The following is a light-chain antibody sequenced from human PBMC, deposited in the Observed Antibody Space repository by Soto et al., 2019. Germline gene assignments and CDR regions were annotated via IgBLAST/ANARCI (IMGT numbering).Light chain of an antibody. V-gene: IGKV1-39*01. Sequence: DIQMTQSPSSLSASVGNSDTVTCRASQIVDTSLNWYQQKPGQAPQLLIYAASRLQSEVPPRLSGSGPATYFTLTIHNPLAEDFATDECQQTHSRPPSFGQGSMV. CDR3: QQTHSRPPS. J-gene: IGKJ2*01. CDR2: AAS. CDR1: QIVDTS.